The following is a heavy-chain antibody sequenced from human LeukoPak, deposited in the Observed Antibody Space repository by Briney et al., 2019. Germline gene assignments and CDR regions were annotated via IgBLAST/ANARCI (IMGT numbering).Heavy chain of an antibody. D-gene: IGHD3-9*01. Sequence: SETLSLTCAVSGYSISSGYYWGWIRQPPGKGLEWIVSIYHSGSTYYNLSLKSRVTISVDTSKNQFSLKLRSVTAADTAVYYWARGGLGDLTGSNYFDYWGQGTLVTVSS. J-gene: IGHJ4*02. V-gene: IGHV4-38-2*01. CDR2: IYHSGST. CDR3: ARGGLGDLTGSNYFDY. CDR1: GYSISSGYY.